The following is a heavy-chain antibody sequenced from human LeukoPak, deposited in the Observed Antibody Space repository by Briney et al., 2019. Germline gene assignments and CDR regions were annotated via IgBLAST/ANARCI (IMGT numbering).Heavy chain of an antibody. CDR3: ARNKYSSSPLYNWFDP. CDR1: GGTFSSYA. J-gene: IGHJ5*02. CDR2: IIPILGIA. D-gene: IGHD6-6*01. Sequence: ASVKASCKASGGTFSSYAISWVRQAPGQGLEWMGRIIPILGIANYAQKFQGRVTITADKSTSTAYMELSSLRSEDTAVYYCARNKYSSSPLYNWFDPGAQGTLVTVPS. V-gene: IGHV1-69*04.